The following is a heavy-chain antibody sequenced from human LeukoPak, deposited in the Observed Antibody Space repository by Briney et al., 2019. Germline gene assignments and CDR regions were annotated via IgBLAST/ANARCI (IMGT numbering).Heavy chain of an antibody. D-gene: IGHD4-17*01. CDR1: GGSISSGGYY. CDR2: IYYSGST. V-gene: IGHV4-61*08. CDR3: ARGGDYGDLRYFDY. J-gene: IGHJ4*02. Sequence: ASETLSLTCTVSGGSISSGGYYWSWIRQHPGKGLEWIGYIYYSGSTNYNPSLKSRVTISVDTSKNQFSLKLSSVTAADTAVYYCARGGDYGDLRYFDYWGQGTLVTVSS.